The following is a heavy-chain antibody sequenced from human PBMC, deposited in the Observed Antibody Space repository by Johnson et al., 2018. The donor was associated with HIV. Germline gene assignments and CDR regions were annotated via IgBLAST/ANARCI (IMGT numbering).Heavy chain of an antibody. CDR2: IWYDGSNK. CDR3: AKDKVDTAMVSDAFDI. Sequence: QVQLVESGGGVVQPGRSLRLSCAASGFTFSSYGMHWVRQAPGKGLEWVAVIWYDGSNKYYADSVKGRFTISIDNSKNTLYLQMNSLRAEDTAVYYCAKDKVDTAMVSDAFDIWGQGTMVTVSS. V-gene: IGHV3-33*06. J-gene: IGHJ3*02. CDR1: GFTFSSYG. D-gene: IGHD5-18*01.